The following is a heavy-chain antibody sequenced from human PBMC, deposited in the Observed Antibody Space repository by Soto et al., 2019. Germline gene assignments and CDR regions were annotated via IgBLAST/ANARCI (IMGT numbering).Heavy chain of an antibody. V-gene: IGHV4-39*01. CDR2: FHYTTTT. D-gene: IGHD2-15*01. Sequence: PSETMSLTCTILGCSISSSAYFWGCLRQPPGKGLEWIGSFHYTTTTYYSPSLKGRVTISVDTSKNQFSLNLSSVTAADTAVYYCARVNRYCSGTDCLDYCSQGTLVTVS. CDR1: GCSISSSAYF. J-gene: IGHJ4*02. CDR3: ARVNRYCSGTDCLDY.